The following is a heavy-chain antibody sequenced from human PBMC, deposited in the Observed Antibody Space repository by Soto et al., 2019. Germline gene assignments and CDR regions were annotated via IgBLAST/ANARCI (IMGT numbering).Heavy chain of an antibody. J-gene: IGHJ5*02. CDR3: ARTIIAFGEVIAPHWCDP. CDR2: ISSGGSFI. Sequence: EVQLVESGGGLVKPGGSLRLSCAVSGFTFSDYCMNWVRQAPGKGLEWVASISSGGSFIYYADSVRGRFTISRDNAENSMYLQMNSLRAEDTAVYYCARTIIAFGEVIAPHWCDPWGQGTLVTVSS. CDR1: GFTFSDYC. D-gene: IGHD3-16*02. V-gene: IGHV3-21*01.